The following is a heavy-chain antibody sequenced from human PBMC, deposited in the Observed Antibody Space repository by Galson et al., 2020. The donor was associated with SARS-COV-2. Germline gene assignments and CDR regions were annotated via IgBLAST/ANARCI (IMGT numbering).Heavy chain of an antibody. CDR2: FDPEDGET. Sequence: ASVKVSCKVSGYTLTELSMHWVRQAPGKGLEWMGGFDPEDGETIYAQKFQGRVTMTEDTSTDTAYMELSSLRSEDTAVYYCATSPVVLRKNWFYPWGQGTLVTVSS. V-gene: IGHV1-24*01. CDR3: ATSPVVLRKNWFYP. J-gene: IGHJ5*02. D-gene: IGHD2-2*01. CDR1: GYTLTELS.